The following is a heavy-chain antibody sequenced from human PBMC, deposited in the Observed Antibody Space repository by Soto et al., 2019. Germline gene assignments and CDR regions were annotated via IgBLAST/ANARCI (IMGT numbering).Heavy chain of an antibody. Sequence: TLSLTCTVSGGSISSGDYYWSCIRQPPGKGLEWIGYIYYSGSTYYNPSLKSRVTISVDTSKNQFSLKLSSVTAADTAVYYCARDTGCSGGSCQSFDYWGQGTLVTVYS. CDR1: GGSISSGDYY. V-gene: IGHV4-30-4*01. CDR2: IYYSGST. J-gene: IGHJ4*02. D-gene: IGHD2-15*01. CDR3: ARDTGCSGGSCQSFDY.